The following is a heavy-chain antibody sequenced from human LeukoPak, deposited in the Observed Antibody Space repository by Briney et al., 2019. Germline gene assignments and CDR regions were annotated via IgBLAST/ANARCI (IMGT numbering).Heavy chain of an antibody. CDR3: ARTPSFMITFGGVIPAPFDY. J-gene: IGHJ4*02. D-gene: IGHD3-16*01. CDR2: ISAYNGNT. V-gene: IGHV1-18*01. Sequence: ASVKVSCKASGYTFTSYGISWVRQAPGQGLEWMGWISAYNGNTNYAQKLQGRVTMTTDTSTSTAYMELRSLRSDDTAVYYCARTPSFMITFGGVIPAPFDYWGQGTLVTVSS. CDR1: GYTFTSYG.